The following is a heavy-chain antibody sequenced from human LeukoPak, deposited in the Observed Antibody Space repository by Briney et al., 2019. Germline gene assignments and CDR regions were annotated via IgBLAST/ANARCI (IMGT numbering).Heavy chain of an antibody. CDR1: GGTISSSSYY. CDR2: SYCSGST. CDR3: ARLRHVFLWFGELSHNDAFDI. J-gene: IGHJ3*02. D-gene: IGHD3-10*01. V-gene: IGHV4-39*01. Sequence: ESSETLSLTCTVSGGTISSSSYYWGWIGQPPGKGLEWNGSSYCSGSTYYNPSLNSLISISVDTSKNQFSLKLSSVTAADTAVYNCARLRHVFLWFGELSHNDAFDIWGQGTMATVSS.